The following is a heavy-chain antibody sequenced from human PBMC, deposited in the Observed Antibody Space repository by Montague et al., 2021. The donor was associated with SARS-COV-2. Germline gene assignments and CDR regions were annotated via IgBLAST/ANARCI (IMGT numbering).Heavy chain of an antibody. D-gene: IGHD1-26*01. V-gene: IGHV1-24*01. Sequence: NGETTYAQKFQVRVTMTEDRSTDTVYMELSSLRSDDTAVYYCATLGLDVITYAFAIWGQGTMVTVSS. J-gene: IGHJ3*02. CDR3: ATLGLDVITYAFAI. CDR2: NGET.